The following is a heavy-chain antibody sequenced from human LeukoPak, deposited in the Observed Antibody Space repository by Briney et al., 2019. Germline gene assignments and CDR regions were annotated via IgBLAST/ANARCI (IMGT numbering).Heavy chain of an antibody. D-gene: IGHD3-22*01. CDR3: ARNRDYYDSSGYYWGAHFDN. CDR2: IIPIAETV. Sequence: GASVKVSCKASGGSFSSNAIAWVRQAPGQGLEWLGIIIPIAETVDYAQKFQGRVTISADKTTSTGYMELSSLRSEDTAVYYCARNRDYYDSSGYYWGAHFDNWGQGTLVTVSS. CDR1: GGSFSSNA. J-gene: IGHJ4*02. V-gene: IGHV1-69*04.